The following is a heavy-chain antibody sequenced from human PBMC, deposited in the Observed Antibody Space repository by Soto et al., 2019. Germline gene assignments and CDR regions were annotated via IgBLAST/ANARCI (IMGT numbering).Heavy chain of an antibody. Sequence: SGGSLRLSCTVSGFAFNNYCISWVRQAPGKGLEWVSSISKSEYTYYSDSVKGRFTISRDNAKNSVSLQMNTLRVEDTAVYYCATEASIIIPALSDFWGQGTLVTVSS. CDR1: GFAFNNYC. J-gene: IGHJ4*02. D-gene: IGHD2-2*01. CDR2: ISKSEYT. V-gene: IGHV3-21*01. CDR3: ATEASIIIPALSDF.